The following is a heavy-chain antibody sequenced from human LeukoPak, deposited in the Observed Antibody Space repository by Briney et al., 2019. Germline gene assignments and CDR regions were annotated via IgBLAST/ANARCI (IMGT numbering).Heavy chain of an antibody. CDR1: GYTFTGYY. CDR3: ARRVHDSNTGDRFDP. V-gene: IGHV1-46*01. CDR2: INPSGGST. D-gene: IGHD3-22*01. J-gene: IGHJ5*02. Sequence: GASVKVSCKASGYTFTGYYMHWVRQAPGQGLEWMGIINPSGGSTSYAQKFQGRVTMTRDTSTSTVYMELSSLRSEDTAVYYCARRVHDSNTGDRFDPWGQGTLVTVSS.